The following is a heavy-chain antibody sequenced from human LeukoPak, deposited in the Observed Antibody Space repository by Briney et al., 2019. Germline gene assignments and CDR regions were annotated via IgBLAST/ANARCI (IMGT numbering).Heavy chain of an antibody. V-gene: IGHV3-11*03. CDR2: ISSSSSYT. Sequence: PGGSLRLSCAASGFTFSTYAMSWIRQAPGKGLEWVSYISSSSSYTNYADSVRGRFTISRDNAKNSLYLQMNSLRAEDTAVYYCARCAGFGESCDYWGQGTLVTVSS. D-gene: IGHD3-10*01. CDR1: GFTFSTYA. J-gene: IGHJ4*02. CDR3: ARCAGFGESCDY.